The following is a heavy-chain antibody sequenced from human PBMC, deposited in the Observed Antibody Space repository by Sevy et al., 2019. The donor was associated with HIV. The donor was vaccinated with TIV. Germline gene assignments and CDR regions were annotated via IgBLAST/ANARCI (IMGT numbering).Heavy chain of an antibody. CDR1: GGTFSSYA. CDR2: IIPIFGTA. D-gene: IGHD1-26*01. Sequence: ASVKVSCKASGGTFSSYAISWVRQAPGQGLEWMGGIIPIFGTANYAQKFQGRVTITADKSTSTAYMELSSLRSEDTAVYYCARRGDSGSYAGFGYWGQGTLVTVSS. V-gene: IGHV1-69*06. CDR3: ARRGDSGSYAGFGY. J-gene: IGHJ4*02.